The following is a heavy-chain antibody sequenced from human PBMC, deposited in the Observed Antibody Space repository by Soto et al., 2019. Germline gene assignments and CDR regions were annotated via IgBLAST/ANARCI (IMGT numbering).Heavy chain of an antibody. Sequence: PGGSLRLSRAASGFTFSSYGMNWVRQAPGKGLEWVAVVSYDEITKYYADSVKGRFTISRDNSKNTVYLQMNSLRPEDTAVYYCAKPLGLLRRAMAQGSDYWGQGTLVTVSA. CDR3: AKPLGLLRRAMAQGSDY. CDR1: GFTFSSYG. J-gene: IGHJ4*02. V-gene: IGHV3-30*18. D-gene: IGHD5-18*01. CDR2: VSYDEITK.